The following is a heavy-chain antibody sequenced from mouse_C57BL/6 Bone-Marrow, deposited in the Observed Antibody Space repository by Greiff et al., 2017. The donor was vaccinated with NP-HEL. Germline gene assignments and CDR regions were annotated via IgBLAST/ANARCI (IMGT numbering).Heavy chain of an antibody. Sequence: QVQLQQPGAELVRPGSSVKLSCKASGYTFTSYWMHWVKQRPIQGLEWIGNIDPSASETHYNQQFKDKATLTVDKSSSTAYMPLSSLTSEDSAVYYCGGYGGVAWFAYWGQGTLVTVSA. V-gene: IGHV1-52*01. CDR2: IDPSASET. CDR1: GYTFTSYW. J-gene: IGHJ3*01. D-gene: IGHD2-2*01. CDR3: GGYGGVAWFAY.